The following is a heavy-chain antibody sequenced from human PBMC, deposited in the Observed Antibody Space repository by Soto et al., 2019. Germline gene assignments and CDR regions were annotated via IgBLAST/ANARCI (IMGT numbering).Heavy chain of an antibody. CDR2: ISSSSSYI. CDR1: GFTFSSYS. CDR3: ASEGNHDYGGNQPRGDVDY. J-gene: IGHJ4*02. V-gene: IGHV3-21*01. Sequence: GGSLRLSCAASGFTFSSYSMNWVRQAPGKGLEWVSSISSSSSYIYYADSVKGRFTISRDNAKNSLYLQMNSLRAEDTAVYYCASEGNHDYGGNQPRGDVDYWGQGT. D-gene: IGHD4-17*01.